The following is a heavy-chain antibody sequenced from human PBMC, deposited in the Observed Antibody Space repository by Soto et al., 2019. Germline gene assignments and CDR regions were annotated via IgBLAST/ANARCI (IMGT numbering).Heavy chain of an antibody. D-gene: IGHD5-18*01. CDR3: ARDTGYSYGSNYYYYYGMDV. CDR2: ISSSSSTI. V-gene: IGHV3-48*01. Sequence: HPGGSLRLSCAASGFTFSSYSMNWVRQAPGKGLEWVSYISSSSSTIYYADSVKGRFTVSRDNAKNSLYLQMNSLRAEDTAVYYCARDTGYSYGSNYYYYYGMDVWGQGTTVTVSS. CDR1: GFTFSSYS. J-gene: IGHJ6*02.